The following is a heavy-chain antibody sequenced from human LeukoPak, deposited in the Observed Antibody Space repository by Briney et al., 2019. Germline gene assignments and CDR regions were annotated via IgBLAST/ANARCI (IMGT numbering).Heavy chain of an antibody. Sequence: PGGSLRLSCAASGFTFSSYAMSWVRQAPGKGLEWVANIKQDGSEKYYVDSVKGRFTISRDNAKNSLYLQVSSLRAEDTAVYYCARTYSSGWPRAFDIWGQGTMVTVSS. CDR1: GFTFSSYA. CDR2: IKQDGSEK. J-gene: IGHJ3*02. V-gene: IGHV3-7*01. D-gene: IGHD6-19*01. CDR3: ARTYSSGWPRAFDI.